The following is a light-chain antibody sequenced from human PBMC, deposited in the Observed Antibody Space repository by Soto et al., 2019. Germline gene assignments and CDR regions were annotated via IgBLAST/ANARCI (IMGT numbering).Light chain of an antibody. J-gene: IGLJ1*01. Sequence: QSVLAQPASVSGSPGQSITISFTGTSSDVGGYNYVSWYQQHPGKAPKLMIYEVSNRPSGVSNRFSGSKSGNTASLTISGLQAEDEADYYCSSYTSSTLDVFGTGTKVTVL. CDR3: SSYTSSTLDV. CDR1: SSDVGGYNY. V-gene: IGLV2-14*01. CDR2: EVS.